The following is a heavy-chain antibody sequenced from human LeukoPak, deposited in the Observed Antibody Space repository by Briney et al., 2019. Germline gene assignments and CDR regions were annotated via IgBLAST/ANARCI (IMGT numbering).Heavy chain of an antibody. V-gene: IGHV3-30*12. J-gene: IGHJ4*02. Sequence: PGRSLRLSCAAPGFTFSSYGMHWVRQAPGKGLGWVALISSDGSNKYYADSVKGRFTISRDNSKNTLYLQMNSLRAEDTAVYFCTRRDTYGYCFDYGGQGTLVTVSP. CDR2: ISSDGSNK. D-gene: IGHD5-18*01. CDR3: TRRDTYGYCFDY. CDR1: GFTFSSYG.